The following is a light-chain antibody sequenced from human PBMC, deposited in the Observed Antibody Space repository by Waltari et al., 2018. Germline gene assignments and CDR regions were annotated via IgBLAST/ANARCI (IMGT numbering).Light chain of an antibody. J-gene: IGKJ5*01. CDR3: QQRNSYPIT. V-gene: IGKV1-9*01. CDR2: TAS. CDR1: QGISSY. Sequence: IQFNQSPSSLSASVGDRVTITCRASQGISSYLACYQQKPGKAPKLLIHTASTLQSGVPSRFSGSGSGTDFTLSISSLQPEDFATYYCQQRNSYPITFGQGTRLEIK.